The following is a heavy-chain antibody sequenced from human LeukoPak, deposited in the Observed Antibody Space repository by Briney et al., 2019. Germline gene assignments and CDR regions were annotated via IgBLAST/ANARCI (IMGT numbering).Heavy chain of an antibody. D-gene: IGHD2-2*01. CDR1: GGSISSYY. J-gene: IGHJ4*02. CDR3: ARPQGYQLLDFEY. V-gene: IGHV4-39*01. CDR2: IYYSGST. Sequence: PSETLSLTCTVSGGSISSYYWSWIRQPPGKGLEWIGSIYYSGSTYYNPSLKSRVTISVDTSKNQFSLKLSSVTAADTAVYYCARPQGYQLLDFEYWGQGTLVTVSS.